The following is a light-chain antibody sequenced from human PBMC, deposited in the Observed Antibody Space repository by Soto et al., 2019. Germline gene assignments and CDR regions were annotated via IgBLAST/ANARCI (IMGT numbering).Light chain of an antibody. V-gene: IGKV3-20*01. Sequence: EIVMTQSPATLSVSPGEIATLSCSSSQSVSSNLAWYQQKPGQAPRLLIYGASTRVTGIPDRFSGSGSGTDFTLTISRLEPEDFAVYYCQQYGSSLTWTFGQGTKVDIK. CDR1: QSVSSN. CDR2: GAS. J-gene: IGKJ1*01. CDR3: QQYGSSLTWT.